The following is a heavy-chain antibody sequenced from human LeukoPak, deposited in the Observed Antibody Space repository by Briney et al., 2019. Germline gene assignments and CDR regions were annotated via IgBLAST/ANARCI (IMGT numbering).Heavy chain of an antibody. CDR2: IYYSGST. V-gene: IGHV4-39*01. Sequence: SETLSLTCTVSGGSISSSSYYWGWIRQPPGKGLGWIGSIYYSGSTYYNPSLKSRVTISVDTSKNQFSLKLSSVTAADTAVYYCARQLHIVVVVAAWFDPWGRGTLVTVSS. CDR1: GGSISSSSYY. J-gene: IGHJ5*02. D-gene: IGHD2-15*01. CDR3: ARQLHIVVVVAAWFDP.